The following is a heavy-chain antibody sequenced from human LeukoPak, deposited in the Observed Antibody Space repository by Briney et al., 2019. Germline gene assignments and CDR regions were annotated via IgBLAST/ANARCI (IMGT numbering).Heavy chain of an antibody. Sequence: PSETLSLTCTVSGGSISSGDYYWSWIRQPPGKGLECIGYIYYSGSTNYNPSLKSRVTISVDTSKNQFSLRLSSVTAADTAVYYCASYSSGYYNYWGQGTLVTVSS. CDR2: IYYSGST. J-gene: IGHJ4*02. V-gene: IGHV4-61*08. D-gene: IGHD6-19*01. CDR3: ASYSSGYYNY. CDR1: GGSISSGDYY.